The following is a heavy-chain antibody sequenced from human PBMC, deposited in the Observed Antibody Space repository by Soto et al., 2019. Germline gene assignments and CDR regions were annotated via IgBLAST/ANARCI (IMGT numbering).Heavy chain of an antibody. D-gene: IGHD6-13*01. Sequence: QVQLVESGGGVVQPGRSLRLSCAASGFTFSSYGMHWVRQAPGKGLEWVAVIWYDGSNKYYADSVKGRFTISRDNSKNALYLHMNSLRAEDTAVYYCARDRIAAAGTLDYWGQGTLVTVSS. CDR1: GFTFSSYG. CDR3: ARDRIAAAGTLDY. J-gene: IGHJ4*02. CDR2: IWYDGSNK. V-gene: IGHV3-33*01.